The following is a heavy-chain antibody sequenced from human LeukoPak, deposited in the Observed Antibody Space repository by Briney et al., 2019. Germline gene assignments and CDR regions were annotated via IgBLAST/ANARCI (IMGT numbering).Heavy chain of an antibody. CDR3: ARRSESYYDY. Sequence: PSETLSLTCTVSGGSISSSSYYWGWIRQPPGKGLEWIGSIYYSGSTYYNPSLKSRVTIFVDTSKNQFSLKLSSVTAADTAIYYCARRSESYYDYWGQGTLVTVSS. D-gene: IGHD1-26*01. J-gene: IGHJ4*02. V-gene: IGHV4-39*01. CDR1: GGSISSSSYY. CDR2: IYYSGST.